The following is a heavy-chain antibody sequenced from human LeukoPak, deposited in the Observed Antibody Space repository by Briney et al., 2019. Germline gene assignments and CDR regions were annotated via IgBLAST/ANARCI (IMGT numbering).Heavy chain of an antibody. CDR1: GFTVSSNY. Sequence: PGGSLRLSCAASGFTVSSNYMSWVRQAPGKGLEWVSVIYSGGSTYYTDSVKGRFTISRDNSKNTLYLQMNSLRAEDTAVYYCARGGVSYYFDYWGQGTPVTVSS. CDR3: ARGGVSYYFDY. D-gene: IGHD1-26*01. V-gene: IGHV3-53*01. CDR2: IYSGGST. J-gene: IGHJ4*02.